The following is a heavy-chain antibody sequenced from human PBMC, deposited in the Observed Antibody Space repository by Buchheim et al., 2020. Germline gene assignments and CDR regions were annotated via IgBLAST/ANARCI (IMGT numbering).Heavy chain of an antibody. CDR1: GFTFSISA. CDR2: ISGSGGST. CDR3: AKGRNSSGWRSQES. Sequence: EVQLLESGGGLVQPGGSLRLSCAASGFTFSISAMSWVRQAPGKGLEWVSTISGSGGSTYYADSVKGRFTISRDNSKHTLYLQMNSLRAEDTAVYYCAKGRNSSGWRSQESWGQGTL. V-gene: IGHV3-23*01. D-gene: IGHD6-19*01. J-gene: IGHJ5*02.